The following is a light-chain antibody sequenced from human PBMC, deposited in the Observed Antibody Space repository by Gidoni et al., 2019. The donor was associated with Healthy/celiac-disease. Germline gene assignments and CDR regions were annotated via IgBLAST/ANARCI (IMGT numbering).Light chain of an antibody. CDR2: AAS. CDR1: QSISSY. V-gene: IGKV1-39*01. J-gene: IGKJ1*01. Sequence: EIQMTQSPSSLSASVGDRVTITCRASQSISSYLNWYQQKPGKAPKLLIYAASSLQSGVPSRFSGSGSGTDFTLTISSLQPEYFATYYCQQSYSTPGTFGQGTKVEIK. CDR3: QQSYSTPGT.